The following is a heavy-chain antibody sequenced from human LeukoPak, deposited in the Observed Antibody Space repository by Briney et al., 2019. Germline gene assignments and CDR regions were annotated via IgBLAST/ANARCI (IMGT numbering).Heavy chain of an antibody. CDR2: ISAYNGNT. D-gene: IGHD3-22*01. CDR3: ASGAYHYDRYYFDY. V-gene: IGHV1-18*01. J-gene: IGHJ4*02. Sequence: GASVKVSCKASGYTFTSYGISWVRQAPGQGLEWMGWISAYNGNTNYAQKLQGRVTMTTDTSTSTAYMELRSLRSDDTAVYYCASGAYHYDRYYFDYWGQGTLVTVSS. CDR1: GYTFTSYG.